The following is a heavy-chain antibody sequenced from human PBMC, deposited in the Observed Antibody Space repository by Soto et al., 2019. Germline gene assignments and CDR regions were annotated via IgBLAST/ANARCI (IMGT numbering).Heavy chain of an antibody. CDR3: ARLAASRWFYT. CDR1: GGSISSNRNS. CDR2: IFDSGFT. V-gene: IGHV4-39*01. J-gene: IGHJ5*02. Sequence: QLHLQASGPGQVKTSETLSLTCTVSGGSISSNRNSWGWIRQPPGKGLEWIGNIFDSGFTYHNPSLNTRVTSSIDTSKNQLALTLTSVTAADTGVYFCARLAASRWFYTWGQGNLVIVSS.